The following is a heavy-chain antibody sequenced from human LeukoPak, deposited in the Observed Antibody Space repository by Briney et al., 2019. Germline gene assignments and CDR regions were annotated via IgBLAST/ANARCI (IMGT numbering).Heavy chain of an antibody. CDR1: GGTFSSYA. CDR3: ARDYYDSSGHGNWFDP. Sequence: VASVKVSCKASGGTFSSYAISWVRQAPGQGLEWMGRIIPILGIANYAQKFQGRVTITADKSTSTAYMELSSLRSEDTAGYYCARDYYDSSGHGNWFDPWGQGTLVTVSS. CDR2: IIPILGIA. D-gene: IGHD3-22*01. J-gene: IGHJ5*02. V-gene: IGHV1-69*04.